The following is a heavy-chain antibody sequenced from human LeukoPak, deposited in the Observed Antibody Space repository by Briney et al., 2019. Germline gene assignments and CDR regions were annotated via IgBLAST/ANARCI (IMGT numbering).Heavy chain of an antibody. D-gene: IGHD1-20*01. Sequence: PGGSLRLSCAASGFTFSSYTMQWVRQAPGKGLEWVPSISSSSIYIYYADSVKGRFTISRDNAKNSLYLQMNSLRAEDTAVYYCARVNWNDLGYYFDYWGQGSLVIVSS. CDR3: ARVNWNDLGYYFDY. CDR1: GFTFSSYT. CDR2: ISSSSIYI. J-gene: IGHJ4*02. V-gene: IGHV3-21*01.